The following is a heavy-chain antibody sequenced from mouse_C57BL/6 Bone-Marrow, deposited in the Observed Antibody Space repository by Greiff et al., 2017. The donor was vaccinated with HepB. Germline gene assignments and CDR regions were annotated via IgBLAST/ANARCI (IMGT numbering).Heavy chain of an antibody. Sequence: EVHLVESGGGLVQPGGSLKLSCAASGFTFSDYYMYWVRQTPEKRLEWVAYISNGGGSTYYPDTVKGRFTISRDNAKNTLYLQMSRLKSEDTAMYYCARGGYYGLFAYWGQGTLVTVSA. CDR1: GFTFSDYY. J-gene: IGHJ3*01. CDR2: ISNGGGST. V-gene: IGHV5-12*01. CDR3: ARGGYYGLFAY. D-gene: IGHD1-1*02.